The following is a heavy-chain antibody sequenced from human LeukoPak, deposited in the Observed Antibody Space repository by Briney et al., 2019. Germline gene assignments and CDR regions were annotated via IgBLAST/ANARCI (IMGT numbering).Heavy chain of an antibody. CDR3: ARDRKWGYDAFDI. D-gene: IGHD2-8*01. CDR1: GGSISSYY. J-gene: IGHJ3*02. Sequence: SETLSLTCTVSGGSISSYYWSWIRQPPGKGLEWIGYIYYSGSTNYNPSLKSRVTISVDTSKNQFSLKLSSVTAADTAVYYCARDRKWGYDAFDIWGQGTMVTVSS. CDR2: IYYSGST. V-gene: IGHV4-59*01.